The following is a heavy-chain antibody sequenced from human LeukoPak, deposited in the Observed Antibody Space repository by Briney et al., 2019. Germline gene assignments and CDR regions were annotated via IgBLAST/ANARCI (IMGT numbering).Heavy chain of an antibody. CDR1: GFTFSSYA. CDR2: INWNGGST. CDR3: ARERVGLGN. V-gene: IGHV3-20*04. Sequence: RPGGSLRLSCAASGFTFSSYAMSWVRQVPGKGLEWVSNINWNGGSTGYADSVKGRFTISRDNARNSLYLQMNSLRAEDTAVYYCARERVGLGNWGQGTLVTVSS. D-gene: IGHD1-26*01. J-gene: IGHJ4*02.